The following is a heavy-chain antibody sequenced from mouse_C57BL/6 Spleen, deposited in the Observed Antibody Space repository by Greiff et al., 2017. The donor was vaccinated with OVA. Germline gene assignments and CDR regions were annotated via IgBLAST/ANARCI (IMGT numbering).Heavy chain of an antibody. V-gene: IGHV5-17*01. CDR2: ISSGSSTI. CDR1: GFTFSDYG. J-gene: IGHJ2*01. D-gene: IGHD1-1*01. Sequence: DVMLVESGGGLVKPGGSLKLSCAASGFTFSDYGMHWVRQAPEKGLEWVAYISSGSSTIYYADTVKGRFTISRDNAKNTLFLQMTSLRSEDTAMYYCARRFITTVVATGFDYWGQGTTLTVSS. CDR3: ARRFITTVVATGFDY.